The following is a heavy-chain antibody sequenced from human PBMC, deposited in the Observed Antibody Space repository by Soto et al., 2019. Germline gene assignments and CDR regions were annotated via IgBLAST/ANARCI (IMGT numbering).Heavy chain of an antibody. CDR2: MNPNSGNT. V-gene: IGHV1-8*01. CDR1: GYTFTSYD. J-gene: IGHJ5*02. Sequence: QVQLVQSGAEVKKPGASVKVSCKASGYTFTSYDINWVRQATGQGLEWMGWMNPNSGNTGYAQKFQGRVTMTRNTSISTAYMELSSLRSEDTAVYYCARGIPLTRYCSGGSCRPYNWFDPWGQGTLVTVSS. D-gene: IGHD2-15*01. CDR3: ARGIPLTRYCSGGSCRPYNWFDP.